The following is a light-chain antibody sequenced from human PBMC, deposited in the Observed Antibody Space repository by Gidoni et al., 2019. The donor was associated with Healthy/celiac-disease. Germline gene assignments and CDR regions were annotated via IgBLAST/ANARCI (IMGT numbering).Light chain of an antibody. V-gene: IGKV3-20*01. CDR3: QQYGSSPPGFT. Sequence: VLTSSPVTLSLSPGESATLSCTASQSVSSSYLAWYQQKPGQAPRLHIYGASRRATGIPDRFSGSGSGTDFTRTISRLEPEGFAVYYCQQYGSSPPGFTFXPXTKVDIK. CDR2: GAS. CDR1: QSVSSSY. J-gene: IGKJ3*01.